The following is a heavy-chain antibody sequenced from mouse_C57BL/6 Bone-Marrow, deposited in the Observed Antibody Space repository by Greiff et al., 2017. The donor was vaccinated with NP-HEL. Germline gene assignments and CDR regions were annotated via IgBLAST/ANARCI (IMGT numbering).Heavy chain of an antibody. J-gene: IGHJ3*01. Sequence: VQLQESGAELARPGASVKLSCKASGYTFTSYGISWVKQRTGQGLEWIGEIYPRSGNTYYNEKFKGKATLTADKSSSTAYMELRSLTSEDSAVYYCGGTGFIECAWFAYWGQGTLVTVSA. CDR2: IYPRSGNT. CDR3: GGTGFIECAWFAY. CDR1: GYTFTSYG. D-gene: IGHD1-1*01. V-gene: IGHV1-81*01.